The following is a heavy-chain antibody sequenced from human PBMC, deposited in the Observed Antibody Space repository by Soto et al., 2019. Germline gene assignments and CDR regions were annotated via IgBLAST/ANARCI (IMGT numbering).Heavy chain of an antibody. CDR1: GGSFSGYY. V-gene: IGHV4-34*01. Sequence: SETLSLTCAVYGGSFSGYYWSWIRQPPGKGLEWIGEINHSGSTNYNPSLKSRVTISVDTAKNQFSLKLSSVTAADTAVYYCARGQGDCSGGSCYDNRLTRPYYYGMDVWGQGTTVTVSS. J-gene: IGHJ6*02. D-gene: IGHD2-15*01. CDR2: INHSGST. CDR3: ARGQGDCSGGSCYDNRLTRPYYYGMDV.